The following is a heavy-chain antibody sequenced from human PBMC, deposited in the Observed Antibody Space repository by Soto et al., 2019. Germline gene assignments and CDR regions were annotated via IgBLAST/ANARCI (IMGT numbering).Heavy chain of an antibody. Sequence: PGGSLRLSCQASGFNFDNYVMHWVRQAPGKGLEWVAVITYDGINKYYADSVKGRFTISRDNSKNTLSLHLNTLKPEDTAVYHCAKDRVGGTFYTPLGFWGQGTLVTVSS. J-gene: IGHJ4*02. V-gene: IGHV3-30*18. D-gene: IGHD1-7*01. CDR3: AKDRVGGTFYTPLGF. CDR2: ITYDGINK. CDR1: GFNFDNYV.